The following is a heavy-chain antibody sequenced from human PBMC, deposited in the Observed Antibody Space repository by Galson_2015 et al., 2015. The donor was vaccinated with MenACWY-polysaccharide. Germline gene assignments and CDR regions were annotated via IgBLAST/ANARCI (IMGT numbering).Heavy chain of an antibody. J-gene: IGHJ6*02. CDR3: ARGGHPHYYCYYGMDV. CDR1: GSTFGDYA. Sequence: SLRLSCAASGSTFGDYAMRWVRQAPGKGLEWVGFITSEANGRTKEYAASVKGRFTISRDDSKSIVYLQMNSLKTEDTDVYYCARGGHPHYYCYYGMDVWGQGTTVTVSS. V-gene: IGHV3-49*04. CDR2: ITSEANGRTK.